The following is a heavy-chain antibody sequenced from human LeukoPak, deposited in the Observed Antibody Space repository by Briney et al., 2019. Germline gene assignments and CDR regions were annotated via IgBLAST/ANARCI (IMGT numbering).Heavy chain of an antibody. CDR1: GYTFTSYG. CDR2: ISAYNSNT. J-gene: IGHJ6*02. D-gene: IGHD6-13*01. V-gene: IGHV1-18*01. Sequence: ASVKVSCKASGYTFTSYGISWVRQAPGQGLEWMGWISAYNSNTNYAQKLQGRVTMTTDTSTSTAYMELRSLRSDDTAVYYCAREGQQLVDEYYYGMDVWGQGTTVTVSS. CDR3: AREGQQLVDEYYYGMDV.